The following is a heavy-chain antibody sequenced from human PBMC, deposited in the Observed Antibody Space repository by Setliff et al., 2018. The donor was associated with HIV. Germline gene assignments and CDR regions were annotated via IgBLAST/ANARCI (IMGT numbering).Heavy chain of an antibody. D-gene: IGHD3-9*01. CDR2: IYYSGST. V-gene: IGHV4-39*01. CDR1: GGSISSSSYY. J-gene: IGHJ4*02. Sequence: PSETLSLTCTVSGGSISSSSYYWGWIRQPPGKGLEWIGSIYYSGSTYYNPSLKSRVTISVDTSKNHFSLKLSSVTAADTAVYYCARRGAYYDILTGYRSHYFDYWGQGTLVTVSS. CDR3: ARRGAYYDILTGYRSHYFDY.